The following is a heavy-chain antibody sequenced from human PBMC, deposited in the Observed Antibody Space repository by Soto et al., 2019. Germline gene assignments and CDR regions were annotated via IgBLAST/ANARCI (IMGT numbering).Heavy chain of an antibody. CDR3: AKCRGSYYDSSGYLDAVDY. V-gene: IGHV3-23*01. CDR1: GFTFSSYA. Sequence: GGSLRLSCAASGFTFSSYAMSWVRQAPGKGLEWVSAISGSGGSTYYADSVKGRFTISRDNSKNTLYLQMNSLRAEDTAVYYCAKCRGSYYDSSGYLDAVDYWGQGTLVTVSS. CDR2: ISGSGGST. D-gene: IGHD3-22*01. J-gene: IGHJ4*02.